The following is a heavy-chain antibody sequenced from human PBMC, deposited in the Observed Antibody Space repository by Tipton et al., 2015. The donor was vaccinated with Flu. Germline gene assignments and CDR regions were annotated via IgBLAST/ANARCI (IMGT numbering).Heavy chain of an antibody. CDR3: ARGTGVAYLDS. D-gene: IGHD1-1*01. V-gene: IGHV4-34*01. CDR1: GGSFSGHY. Sequence: GLVKPSETLSLTCAVYGGSFSGHYWSWIRQPPGKGLEWIGEINHSGSTNCNPSLKSRVTISVDTSKNQFSLRLNSVTAADTAVYYCARGTGVAYLDSWGRGTLVTVSS. CDR2: INHSGST. J-gene: IGHJ4*02.